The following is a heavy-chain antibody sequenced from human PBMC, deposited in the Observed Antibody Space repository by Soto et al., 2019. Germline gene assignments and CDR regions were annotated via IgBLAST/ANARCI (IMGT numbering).Heavy chain of an antibody. V-gene: IGHV1-69*13. D-gene: IGHD4-17*01. CDR3: AREGYGGNSEGIDY. J-gene: IGHJ4*02. Sequence: SVKVSCKASGGTFSSYAISWVRQAPGQGLEWMGGIIPIFGTANYAQKFQGRVTITADESTSTAYMELSSLRSEDTAVYYCAREGYGGNSEGIDYWGQGTLVTVSS. CDR1: GGTFSSYA. CDR2: IIPIFGTA.